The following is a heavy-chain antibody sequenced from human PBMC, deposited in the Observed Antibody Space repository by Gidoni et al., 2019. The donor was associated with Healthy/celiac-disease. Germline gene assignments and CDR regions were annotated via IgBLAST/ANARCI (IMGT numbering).Heavy chain of an antibody. CDR2: INHSGRT. Sequence: QVQLQQWGAGLLKPSETLSLTCAVYGGSFSGYSWSWLRQPPGKGLAWIGEINHSGRTNYNPSLKSRVTISVDTSKNQFSLKLSSVTAADTAVYYCARDRMDTMIVVVITGWFDPWGQGTLVTVSS. CDR1: GGSFSGYS. D-gene: IGHD3-22*01. CDR3: ARDRMDTMIVVVITGWFDP. V-gene: IGHV4-34*01. J-gene: IGHJ5*02.